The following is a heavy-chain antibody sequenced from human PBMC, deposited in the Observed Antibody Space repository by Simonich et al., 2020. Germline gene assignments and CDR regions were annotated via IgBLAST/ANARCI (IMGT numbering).Heavy chain of an antibody. CDR2: NNPNSGGT. V-gene: IGHV1-2*06. CDR3: AMEYFQH. Sequence: QVQLVQSGAEVKKPGASVKVSCKASEYTFTGYSMHWVRQAPGQGLEWKGRNNPNSGGTNYAQKFKGRVTMTRDTSISTAYMEMSRLRSDDTAVYYCAMEYFQHWGQGTLVTVSS. J-gene: IGHJ1*01. CDR1: EYTFTGYS.